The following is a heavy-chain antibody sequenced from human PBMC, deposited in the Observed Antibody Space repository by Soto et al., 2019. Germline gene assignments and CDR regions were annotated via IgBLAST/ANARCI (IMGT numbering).Heavy chain of an antibody. CDR3: EKDLVEMATIMDY. D-gene: IGHD5-12*01. Sequence: ESGGGVVQPGRSLRLSCAASGFTFSSYGMHWVRQAPGKGLEWVAVISYDGSNKYYADSVKGRFTISRDNSKNTLYLQMNSLRAEDTAVYYCEKDLVEMATIMDYWGQGTLVTVSS. CDR1: GFTFSSYG. V-gene: IGHV3-30*18. CDR2: ISYDGSNK. J-gene: IGHJ4*02.